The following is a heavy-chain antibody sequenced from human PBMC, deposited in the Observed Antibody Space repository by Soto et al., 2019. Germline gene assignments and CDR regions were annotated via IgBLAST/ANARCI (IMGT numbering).Heavy chain of an antibody. Sequence: QVQLQQWGAGLLKPSETLSLTCAVYGGSFSGYYWSWIRQPPGKGLEWIGEINHSGSTNYNPSLTSRVTISVDTSKNQFSLKLSSVTAADTAVYYCARVGYSYGYLSYYGMDVWGQGTTVTVSS. CDR3: ARVGYSYGYLSYYGMDV. D-gene: IGHD5-18*01. J-gene: IGHJ6*02. V-gene: IGHV4-34*01. CDR1: GGSFSGYY. CDR2: INHSGST.